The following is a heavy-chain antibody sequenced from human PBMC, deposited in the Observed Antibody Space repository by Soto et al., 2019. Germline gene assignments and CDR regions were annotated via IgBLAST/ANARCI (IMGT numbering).Heavy chain of an antibody. Sequence: PSETLSLTXTVSGGSISSGGYYWSWIRQHPGKGLEWIGYIYYSGSTYYNPSLKSRVTISVDTSKNQFSLKLSSVTAADTAVYYCARDRTTVVTPAYYYYYGMDVWGQGTTVTVSS. J-gene: IGHJ6*02. V-gene: IGHV4-31*03. CDR1: GGSISSGGYY. CDR3: ARDRTTVVTPAYYYYYGMDV. CDR2: IYYSGST. D-gene: IGHD4-17*01.